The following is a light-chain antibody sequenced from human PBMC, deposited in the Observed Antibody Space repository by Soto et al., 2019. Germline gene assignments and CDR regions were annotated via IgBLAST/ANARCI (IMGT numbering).Light chain of an antibody. CDR2: GAS. CDR1: QSVSSSY. CDR3: QQYGSSLFT. J-gene: IGKJ3*01. V-gene: IGKV3-20*01. Sequence: EIVLTQSPGTLSLSSGEGATLSCRASQSVSSSYLAWYQQKPGQAPRLLIYGASSRATAVPDRFSGSGSGTDFTLTISRLEPEDFAVYYCQQYGSSLFTFGPGTKVDIK.